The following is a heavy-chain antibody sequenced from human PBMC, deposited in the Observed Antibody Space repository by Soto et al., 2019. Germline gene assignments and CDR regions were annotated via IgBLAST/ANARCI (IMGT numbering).Heavy chain of an antibody. CDR1: GGSITTYY. D-gene: IGHD6-25*01. CDR3: AKDRPVPPATDAFDI. CDR2: IYYSGST. V-gene: IGHV4-59*01. J-gene: IGHJ3*02. Sequence: SETLSLTCTVSGGSITTYYWSWIRQPPGKGLEWIGYIYYSGSTNYNPSLKSRVALSVDKSKNQFSLQLSSVTAADTAIYYCAKDRPVPPATDAFDIWGQGTMVTVSS.